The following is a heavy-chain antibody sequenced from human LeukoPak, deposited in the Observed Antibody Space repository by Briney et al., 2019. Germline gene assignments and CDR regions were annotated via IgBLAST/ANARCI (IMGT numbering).Heavy chain of an antibody. V-gene: IGHV3-48*03. CDR2: ISSSGSTI. CDR3: ARDEPAVMVRGVPDAFDI. J-gene: IGHJ3*02. D-gene: IGHD3-10*01. Sequence: GGSLRLSCAASGFTFSSYEMNWVRQAPGKGLEWVSYISSSGSTIYYADSVKGRFTISRYNAKNSLYLQMNSLGAEDTAVYYCARDEPAVMVRGVPDAFDIWGQGTMVTVSS. CDR1: GFTFSSYE.